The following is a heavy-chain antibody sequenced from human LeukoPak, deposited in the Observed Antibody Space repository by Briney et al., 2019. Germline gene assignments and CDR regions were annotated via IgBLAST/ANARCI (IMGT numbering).Heavy chain of an antibody. CDR3: ARDYRPYYDILTGYGADPAFDI. CDR1: GGSISSSSYY. Sequence: PSETLSLTCTVSGGSISSSSYYWGWIRQPPGKGLEWIGSIYYSGSTYYNPSLKSRVTISVDTSKNQFSLKLSSVTAADTAVYYYARDYRPYYDILTGYGADPAFDIWGQGTMVTVSS. CDR2: IYYSGST. D-gene: IGHD3-9*01. J-gene: IGHJ3*02. V-gene: IGHV4-39*02.